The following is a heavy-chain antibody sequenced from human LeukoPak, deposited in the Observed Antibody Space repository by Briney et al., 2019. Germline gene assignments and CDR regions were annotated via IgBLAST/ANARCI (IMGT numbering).Heavy chain of an antibody. J-gene: IGHJ4*02. CDR3: AKDLAVVPAAMFGY. V-gene: IGHV3-23*01. CDR2: ISGSGGST. Sequence: GGSLRLSCAASGFTLSSYAMSWVRQAPGKGLEWVSAISGSGGSTYYADSVKGRFTISRDNSKNTLYLQMNSLRAEDTAVYYCAKDLAVVPAAMFGYWGQGTLVTVSS. CDR1: GFTLSSYA. D-gene: IGHD2-2*01.